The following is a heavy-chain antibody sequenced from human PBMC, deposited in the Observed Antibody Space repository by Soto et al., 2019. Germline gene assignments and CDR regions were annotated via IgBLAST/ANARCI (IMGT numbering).Heavy chain of an antibody. Sequence: PALCLGLGCASYRVTFSIQAMSGVRQVPGKGLEWVSGISGSGGSTYYADSVKGRFTISRDNSKNTLYLQMSSLRAEDTAVYYCAKDPSPWELSLDYWGQGTLVPVSS. J-gene: IGHJ4*02. CDR3: AKDPSPWELSLDY. CDR1: RVTFSIQA. V-gene: IGHV3-23*01. D-gene: IGHD1-26*01. CDR2: ISGSGGST.